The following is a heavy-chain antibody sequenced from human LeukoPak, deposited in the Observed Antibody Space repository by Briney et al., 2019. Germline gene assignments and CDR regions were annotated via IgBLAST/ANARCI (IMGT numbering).Heavy chain of an antibody. CDR3: ARGYGSSSLAFDY. Sequence: SETLSLTCAVYGGSFSGYYWSWIRQPPGKGLEWIGEINHSGSTNYNPSLKSRVTISVDTSKNQFSLKLSSVTAADTAVYYCARGYGSSSLAFDYWGQGTLVTVSS. J-gene: IGHJ4*02. D-gene: IGHD6-6*01. CDR1: GGSFSGYY. V-gene: IGHV4-34*01. CDR2: INHSGST.